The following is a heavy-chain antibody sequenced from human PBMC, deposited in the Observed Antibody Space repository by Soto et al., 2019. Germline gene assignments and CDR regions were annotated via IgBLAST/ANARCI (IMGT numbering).Heavy chain of an antibody. CDR1: GGSISSGAYY. CDR3: ARRREYSSASGGGYGMDV. CDR2: IYYSGST. V-gene: IGHV4-31*03. D-gene: IGHD6-6*01. Sequence: QVQLQESGPGLVKPSQTLSLTCSVSGGSISSGAYYWSWIRQHPGKGLEWIGYIYYSGSTYYNTSLKRRVTISGDTSKNQFSPKLSSETAADTAVEFWARRREYSSASGGGYGMDVWGQGATVPVSS. J-gene: IGHJ6*02.